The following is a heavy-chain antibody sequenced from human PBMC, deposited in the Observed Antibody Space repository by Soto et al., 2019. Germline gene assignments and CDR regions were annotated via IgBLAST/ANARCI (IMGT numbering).Heavy chain of an antibody. Sequence: SETLSLTCTVSGGSISSGGYYWSWIRQHPGKGLEWIGYIYYSGSTYYNPSLKSRVTISVDTSKNQFSLKLSSVTAADTAAYYWARGSYYDSSGYYGPWGQGPLVTVSS. D-gene: IGHD3-22*01. CDR1: GGSISSGGYY. CDR3: ARGSYYDSSGYYGP. V-gene: IGHV4-31*03. CDR2: IYYSGST. J-gene: IGHJ5*02.